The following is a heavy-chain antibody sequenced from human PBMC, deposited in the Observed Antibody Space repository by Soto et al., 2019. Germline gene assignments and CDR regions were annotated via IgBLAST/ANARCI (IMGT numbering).Heavy chain of an antibody. CDR1: GGSYSGYY. V-gene: IGHV4-34*01. CDR3: ARGLDVWGSYRYTGWFDP. D-gene: IGHD3-16*02. Sequence: SQTLSLTCAVCGGSYSGYYWSWIRQPPRKRLEWIGEINHSGSTNYNPSLKSRVTISVDTSKNQFSLKLSSVTAADTAVYYCARGLDVWGSYRYTGWFDPWGQGTLVTVSS. CDR2: INHSGST. J-gene: IGHJ5*02.